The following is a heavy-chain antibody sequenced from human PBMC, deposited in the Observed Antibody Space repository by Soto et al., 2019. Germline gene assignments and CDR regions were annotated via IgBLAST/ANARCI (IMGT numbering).Heavy chain of an antibody. V-gene: IGHV1-69*08. CDR1: GGTFSTYT. D-gene: IGHD4-4*01. CDR2: IIPIIGII. CDR3: AGDADSHYNDSHASSYP. J-gene: IGHJ5*02. Sequence: QVQLVQSGAEVKKPGSSVKVSCKASGGTFSTYTITWVRQAPGQGLEWMGRIIPIIGIINYAQKFQGRVTISADKFKGTAYMELTGLRSDDTAVYYCAGDADSHYNDSHASSYPWGQGTLVTVSS.